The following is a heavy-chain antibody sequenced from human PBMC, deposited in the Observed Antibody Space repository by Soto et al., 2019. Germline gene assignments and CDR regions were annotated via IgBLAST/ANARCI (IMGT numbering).Heavy chain of an antibody. CDR1: GFTYNNYA. J-gene: IGHJ4*02. D-gene: IGHD1-26*01. V-gene: IGHV3-23*01. CDR3: ARGLVEGSQTQPLDC. CDR2: IRGSGDSST. Sequence: GGSLRLSCAASGFTYNNYALSWVRQAPGKGLEWVSSIRGSGDSSTYYADSMKGRFTISRDNSKNTLYLQMNSLRVEDTAVYYCARGLVEGSQTQPLDCWGQGTLVTVSS.